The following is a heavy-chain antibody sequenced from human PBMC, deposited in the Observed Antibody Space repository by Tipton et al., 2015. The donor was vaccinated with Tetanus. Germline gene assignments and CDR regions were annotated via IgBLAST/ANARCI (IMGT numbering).Heavy chain of an antibody. CDR3: ARDFGSNHNWFDP. J-gene: IGHJ5*02. Sequence: TLSLTCTVSGGSITNGGYYWTWIRHLPGKGLEWIGYIYHTGAAHYNPSLKSRVTLSVDMSKNQFFLKMISMTAADTAVYFCARDFGSNHNWFDPWGQGTPVTVSS. V-gene: IGHV4-31*03. CDR1: GGSITNGGYY. CDR2: IYHTGAA. D-gene: IGHD6-13*01.